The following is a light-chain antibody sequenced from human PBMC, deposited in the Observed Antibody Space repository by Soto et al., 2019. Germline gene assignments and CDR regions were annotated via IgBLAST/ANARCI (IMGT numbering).Light chain of an antibody. V-gene: IGKV3-15*01. J-gene: IGKJ4*01. Sequence: EVVMTQSPATLSVSPGERATLSCWASQSVDSNLAWYQQKPGQAPRLLFYGASTRSTGIPARFSGGGSGTEFTLTISSLQSEDFAVYYCQQYNNWALTFGGGTKVEIK. CDR3: QQYNNWALT. CDR1: QSVDSN. CDR2: GAS.